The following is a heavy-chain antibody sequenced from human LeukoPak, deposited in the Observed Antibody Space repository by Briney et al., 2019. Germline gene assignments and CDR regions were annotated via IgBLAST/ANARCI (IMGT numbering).Heavy chain of an antibody. CDR2: IIPIFGTA. D-gene: IGHD1-26*01. CDR1: GYTFTSYA. V-gene: IGHV1-69*13. J-gene: IGHJ4*02. CDR3: AREESIGSYQFLHDY. Sequence: GASVKVSCKASGYTFTSYAMNWVRQAPGQGLEWMGGIIPIFGTANYAQKFQGRVTITADESTSTAYMELSSLRSEDTAVYYCAREESIGSYQFLHDYWGQGTLVTVSS.